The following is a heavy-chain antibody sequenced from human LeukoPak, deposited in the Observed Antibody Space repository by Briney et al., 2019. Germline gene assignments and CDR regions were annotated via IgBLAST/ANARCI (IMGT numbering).Heavy chain of an antibody. V-gene: IGHV3-23*01. Sequence: PGGSLRLSCAASGFTFSSYAMSWVRQAPGKGLEWVSAISGSGGSTYYADSVKGRFTISRDNSKNTLYLQMNSLRAEDTAVYYCSNRLGDQVLVSLGYWAQETLVTVSS. D-gene: IGHD3-16*01. CDR1: GFTFSSYA. CDR3: SNRLGDQVLVSLGY. CDR2: ISGSGGST. J-gene: IGHJ4*02.